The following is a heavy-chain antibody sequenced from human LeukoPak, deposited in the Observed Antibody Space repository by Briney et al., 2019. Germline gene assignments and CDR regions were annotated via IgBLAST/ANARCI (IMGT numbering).Heavy chain of an antibody. CDR2: IYYSGST. V-gene: IGHV4-39*01. J-gene: IGHJ5*02. D-gene: IGHD6-19*01. CDR1: GGSISSSSYY. CDR3: TRHEHKALAGDT. Sequence: RASETLSLTCTVSGGSISSSSYYWGWIRQPPGKGLEWIGSIYYSGSTYYNPSLKSRVTISVDTSINHFSLTLTSLTAADTAVYFCTRHEHKALAGDTWGPGTLVTVSS.